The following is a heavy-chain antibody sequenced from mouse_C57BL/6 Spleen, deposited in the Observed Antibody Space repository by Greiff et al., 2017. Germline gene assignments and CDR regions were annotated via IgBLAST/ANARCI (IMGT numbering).Heavy chain of an antibody. CDR1: GYTFTDYN. V-gene: IGHV1-22*01. CDR3: ARNYGSSPRWYFDV. Sequence: DVKLEESGPELVKPGASVKMSCKASGYTFTDYNMHWVKQSHGKSLEWIGYINPNNGGTSYNQKFKGKATLTVNKSSSTAYMEFRSLTSEDSAVYYCARNYGSSPRWYFDVWGTGTTVTVSS. J-gene: IGHJ1*03. D-gene: IGHD1-1*01. CDR2: INPNNGGT.